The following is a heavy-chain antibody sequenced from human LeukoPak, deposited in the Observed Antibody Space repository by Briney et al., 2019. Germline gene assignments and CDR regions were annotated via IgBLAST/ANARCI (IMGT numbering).Heavy chain of an antibody. D-gene: IGHD2-15*01. CDR1: GGSLSTYY. J-gene: IGHJ4*02. Sequence: SETLSLTCTVSGGSLSTYYWGWIRQPPGRGLEWIGYIHTSGSSNQNPSLKRRVTISLDTSRNECSLRLSSVTAADTAVYFCARAPSGCGGTCPFDYWGQGILVTVSS. V-gene: IGHV4-4*09. CDR3: ARAPSGCGGTCPFDY. CDR2: IHTSGSS.